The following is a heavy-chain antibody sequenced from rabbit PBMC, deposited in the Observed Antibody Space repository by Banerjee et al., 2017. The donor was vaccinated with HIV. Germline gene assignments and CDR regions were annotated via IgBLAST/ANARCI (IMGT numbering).Heavy chain of an antibody. D-gene: IGHD3-1*01. J-gene: IGHJ4*01. CDR2: IYTGSGST. CDR1: GFSFSSSDN. V-gene: IGHV1S45*01. Sequence: QEHLEESGGDLVKPEGSLTLTCTASGFSFSSSDNMCWVRQAPGKGLEWIACIYTGSGSTYYASWAKGRFTISKTSSTTVTLQMTSLTAADTATYFCARSTGAGWSMSLWGQGTLVTVS. CDR3: ARSTGAGWSMSL.